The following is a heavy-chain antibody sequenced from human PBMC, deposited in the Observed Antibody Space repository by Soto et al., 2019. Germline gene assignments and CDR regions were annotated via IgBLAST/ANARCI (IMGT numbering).Heavy chain of an antibody. CDR3: ALTYYDSSGYWFDAFDI. CDR2: ISAYNGNT. V-gene: IGHV1-18*01. J-gene: IGHJ3*02. Sequence: QVQLVQSGAEVKKPGASVKVSCKASGYTFTSYGISWVRQAPGQGLEWMGWISAYNGNTNYAQKLQGRVTMTTDTSTSTAYMELRSLRSDDTAVYYCALTYYDSSGYWFDAFDIWGQGTMVTVSS. D-gene: IGHD3-22*01. CDR1: GYTFTSYG.